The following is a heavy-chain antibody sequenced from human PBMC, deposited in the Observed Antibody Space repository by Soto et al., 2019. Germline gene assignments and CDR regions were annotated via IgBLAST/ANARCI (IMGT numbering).Heavy chain of an antibody. CDR2: ISWNSGSI. V-gene: IGHV3-9*01. Sequence: ESGGGLVQPGRSLRLSCAASGFTFDDYAMHWVRQAPGKGLEWVSGISWNSGSIGYADSVKGRFTISRDNAKNSLYLQMNSLRAEDTALYYCAKDIGMGYCSGGSCYSWGSFDYRGQGTLVTVSS. CDR1: GFTFDDYA. CDR3: AKDIGMGYCSGGSCYSWGSFDY. D-gene: IGHD2-15*01. J-gene: IGHJ4*02.